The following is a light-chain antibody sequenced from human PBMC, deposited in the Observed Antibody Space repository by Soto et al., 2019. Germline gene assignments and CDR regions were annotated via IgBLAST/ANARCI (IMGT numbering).Light chain of an antibody. CDR3: QHLNSYPRT. CDR2: AAS. V-gene: IGKV1-9*01. Sequence: DIQLTQSPSFLSASVGDRVSITCRASQGINSYLAWYQQKPGKAPKLLIYAASTLQSGVPSRFSGSGSGTEFTLTISSLEPEDFATYYCQHLNSYPRTFGPGTEVDIK. CDR1: QGINSY. J-gene: IGKJ3*01.